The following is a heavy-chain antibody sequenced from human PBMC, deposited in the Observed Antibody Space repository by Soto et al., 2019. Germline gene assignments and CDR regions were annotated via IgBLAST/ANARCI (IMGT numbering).Heavy chain of an antibody. CDR3: VRDPYLPTAGRLASLHY. J-gene: IGHJ4*02. V-gene: IGHV3-33*08. CDR2: IWYDGVNK. Sequence: GGSLRLSCAASGFSFRSYAMHWVRQAPGKGLEWVAVIWYDGVNKYYADSAKGRFTISRDNSNNTLYVQMNSLKAEDTAVYYCVRDPYLPTAGRLASLHYWGPGTLVTVSS. CDR1: GFSFRSYA. D-gene: IGHD1-1*01.